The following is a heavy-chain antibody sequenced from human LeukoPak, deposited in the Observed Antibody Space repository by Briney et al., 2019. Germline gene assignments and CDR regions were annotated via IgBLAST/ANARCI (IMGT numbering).Heavy chain of an antibody. CDR2: INPNSGGT. J-gene: IGHJ5*02. V-gene: IGHV1-2*02. D-gene: IGHD3-9*01. Sequence: GASVKVSCKASGYTFTGYYMHWVRQAPGQGLEWMGWINPNSGGTNYAQKFQGRVTLTRDTSISTAHMELSRLRSDDTAVYYCARQYYDILTGYYSNWFDPWGQGTLVTVSS. CDR1: GYTFTGYY. CDR3: ARQYYDILTGYYSNWFDP.